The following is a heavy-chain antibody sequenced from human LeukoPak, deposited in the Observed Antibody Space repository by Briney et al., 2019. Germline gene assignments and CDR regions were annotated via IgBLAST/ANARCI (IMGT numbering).Heavy chain of an antibody. CDR2: IIPILGIA. J-gene: IGHJ6*02. V-gene: IGHV1-69*04. CDR1: GGTFSSYA. CDR3: AREFRITMVRGVTGYYGMDV. D-gene: IGHD3-10*01. Sequence: ASVKVSCKASGGTFSSYAISWVRQAPGQRLEWMGRIIPILGIANYAQKFQGRVTITADKSTSTAYMELSSLRSEDTAVYYCAREFRITMVRGVTGYYGMDVWGQGTTVTVSS.